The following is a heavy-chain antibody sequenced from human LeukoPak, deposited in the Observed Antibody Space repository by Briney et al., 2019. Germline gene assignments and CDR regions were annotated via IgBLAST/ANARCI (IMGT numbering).Heavy chain of an antibody. J-gene: IGHJ4*02. CDR1: GFTFSSYA. V-gene: IGHV3-23*01. Sequence: PGGSLRLSCAASGFTFSSYAMSWVRQAPGKGLEWVSVISGSGGSTYYADSVKGRFTISRDNSKNTLYLQMNSLRAEDTAVYYCAKVDSSGWFVPLDYWGQGTLVTVSS. CDR2: ISGSGGST. D-gene: IGHD6-19*01. CDR3: AKVDSSGWFVPLDY.